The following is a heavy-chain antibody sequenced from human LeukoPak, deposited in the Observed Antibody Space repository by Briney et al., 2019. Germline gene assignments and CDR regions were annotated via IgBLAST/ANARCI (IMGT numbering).Heavy chain of an antibody. D-gene: IGHD3-22*01. CDR1: GYSFTSYW. CDR3: ARQIHLYYYDSSGSFYGMDV. V-gene: IGHV5-10-1*01. CDR2: IDPSDSYT. Sequence: GESLKISCKGSGYSFTSYWISWVRQMPGKGLEWMGRIDPSDSYTNYCPSFQGHVTISADKSISTAYLQWSSLKASDTAMYYCARQIHLYYYDSSGSFYGMDVWGQGTTVTVSS. J-gene: IGHJ6*02.